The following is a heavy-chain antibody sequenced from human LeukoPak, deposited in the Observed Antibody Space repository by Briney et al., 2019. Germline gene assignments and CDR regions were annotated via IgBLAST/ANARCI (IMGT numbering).Heavy chain of an antibody. CDR3: AIVDTAMVGGEFDY. Sequence: ASVKVSCKASGYTFTSYGISWVRQAPGQGLEWMGWISAYNGNTKYAQKLQGRVTMTTDTSTSTAYMELRSLRSDDTAVYYCAIVDTAMVGGEFDYWGQGTLVTVSS. V-gene: IGHV1-18*01. D-gene: IGHD5-18*01. CDR1: GYTFTSYG. CDR2: ISAYNGNT. J-gene: IGHJ4*02.